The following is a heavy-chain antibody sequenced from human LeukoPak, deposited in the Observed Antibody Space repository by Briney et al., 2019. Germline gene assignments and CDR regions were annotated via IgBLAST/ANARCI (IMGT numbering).Heavy chain of an antibody. V-gene: IGHV4-31*03. CDR1: GGSISSGGYY. Sequence: SETLSLTCTVSGGSISSGGYYWSWIRQYPGKGLEWIGHFYYSGSTYYNPSLKSRLTISVDTSKNQFSLKLSFVTGADTAVYYCAHSYTSKEVDYWGQGTLVTVSS. D-gene: IGHD5-18*01. CDR3: AHSYTSKEVDY. J-gene: IGHJ4*02. CDR2: FYYSGST.